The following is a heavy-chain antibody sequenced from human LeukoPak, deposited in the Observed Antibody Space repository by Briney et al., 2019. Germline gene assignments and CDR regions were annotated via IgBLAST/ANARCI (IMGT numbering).Heavy chain of an antibody. CDR2: ISDSGSGT. Sequence: GGTLRLSCAASGFTFSTYWMSWVRQAPGKGLEWVSSISDSGSGTYYADSVKGRFTISRDNSKNTLYLQMNSLRAEDTAVYYCAKRTDTSGNRGGALDIWGQGTMVAVSS. D-gene: IGHD3-22*01. CDR1: GFTFSTYW. J-gene: IGHJ3*02. CDR3: AKRTDTSGNRGGALDI. V-gene: IGHV3-23*01.